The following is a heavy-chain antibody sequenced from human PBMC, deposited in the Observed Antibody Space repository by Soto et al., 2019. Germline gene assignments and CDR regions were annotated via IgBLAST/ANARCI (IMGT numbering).Heavy chain of an antibody. J-gene: IGHJ3*02. D-gene: IGHD2-21*02. Sequence: GGSLRLSCAASGFTFDDYAMHWVRQAPGKGLEWVSGISWSSGSIGYADSEKGRFTISRDNAKNSLYLQMNSLRAEDTALYYCAKATGPGGVTAHDAFDIWGQGTMVTVSS. CDR3: AKATGPGGVTAHDAFDI. CDR1: GFTFDDYA. V-gene: IGHV3-9*01. CDR2: ISWSSGSI.